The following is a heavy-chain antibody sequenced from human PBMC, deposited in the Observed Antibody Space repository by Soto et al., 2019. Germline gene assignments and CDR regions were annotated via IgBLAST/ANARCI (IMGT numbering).Heavy chain of an antibody. J-gene: IGHJ6*03. CDR1: GGSISSSSYY. D-gene: IGHD2-2*01. V-gene: IGHV4-39*01. Sequence: SETLSLTCTVSGGSISSSSYYWGWIRQPPGKGLEWIGSIYYSGSTYYNPSLKSRVTISVDTSKNQFSLKLSSVTAADTAVYYCARRNRVPAAIGFYYYMDVWGKGTTVTAP. CDR2: IYYSGST. CDR3: ARRNRVPAAIGFYYYMDV.